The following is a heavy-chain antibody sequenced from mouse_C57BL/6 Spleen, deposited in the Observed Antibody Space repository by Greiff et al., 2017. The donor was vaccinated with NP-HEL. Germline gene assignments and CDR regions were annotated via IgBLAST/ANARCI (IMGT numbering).Heavy chain of an antibody. J-gene: IGHJ2*01. CDR3: ARERDYDAPYYFDY. Sequence: QVQLQQSGAELARPGASVKLSCKASGYTFTSYGISWVKQRTGQGLEWIGEIYPRSGNTYYNEKFKGKATLTADKSSSTAYMELRSLTSEDSAVYFCARERDYDAPYYFDYWGQGTTLTVSS. D-gene: IGHD2-4*01. V-gene: IGHV1-81*01. CDR1: GYTFTSYG. CDR2: IYPRSGNT.